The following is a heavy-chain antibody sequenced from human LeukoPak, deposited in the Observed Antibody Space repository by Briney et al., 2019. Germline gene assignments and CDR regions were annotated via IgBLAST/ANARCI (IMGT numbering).Heavy chain of an antibody. D-gene: IGHD3-10*01. CDR3: ARDHGGVLVRGVIDY. J-gene: IGHJ4*02. CDR1: GFTFSSYG. V-gene: IGHV3-48*04. CDR2: ISSSGSTK. Sequence: GGSLRLSCGASGFTFSSYGMHWVRQAPGKGLEWVSYISSSGSTKYYADSVRGRFTISRDNAKNSLYLQMNSLRAEDTAVYYCARDHGGVLVRGVIDYWGQGTLVTVSS.